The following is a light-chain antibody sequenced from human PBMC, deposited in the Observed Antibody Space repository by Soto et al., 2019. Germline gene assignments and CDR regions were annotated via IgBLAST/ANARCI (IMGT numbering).Light chain of an antibody. V-gene: IGLV2-8*01. CDR2: DVT. CDR1: SSDVGGYNF. J-gene: IGLJ3*02. CDR3: SSYAGSSIPMA. Sequence: QSALTQPPSASGSPGQSVTISCTGASSDVGGYNFVSWYQHHPGKAPRLMIYDVTQRPSGVPDRFSGSKSGNTASLTVSGLQVDDEAYYYCSSYAGSSIPMAFGGGTKRTVL.